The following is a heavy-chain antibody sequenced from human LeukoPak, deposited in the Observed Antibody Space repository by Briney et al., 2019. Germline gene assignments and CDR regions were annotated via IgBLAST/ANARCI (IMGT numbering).Heavy chain of an antibody. CDR2: ISASGGST. CDR1: GFTFSSYA. V-gene: IGHV3-23*01. J-gene: IGHJ4*02. CDR3: ARGRVPGFDY. Sequence: PGGSLRLSCAASGFTFSSYAMSWVRQAPGKGLEWVSSISASGGSTYYADSVKGRFTISRDNSKNTLYLQMNSLRAEDTAVYYCARGRVPGFDYWGQGTLVIVSS.